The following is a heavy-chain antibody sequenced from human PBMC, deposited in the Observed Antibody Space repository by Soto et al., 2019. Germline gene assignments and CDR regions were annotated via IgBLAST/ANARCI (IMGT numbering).Heavy chain of an antibody. CDR3: ARHHTRVEGLDY. CDR2: ISYDGSNK. CDR1: GFTFSSYA. Sequence: QVQLVESGGGVVQPGRSLRLSCAASGFTFSSYAMHWVRQAPGKGLEWVAVISYDGSNKYYADSVKGRFTISRDNSKNTLYLQMNSLRAEDTAVYYCARHHTRVEGLDYWGQGTLVTVSS. J-gene: IGHJ4*02. V-gene: IGHV3-30-3*01. D-gene: IGHD2-2*01.